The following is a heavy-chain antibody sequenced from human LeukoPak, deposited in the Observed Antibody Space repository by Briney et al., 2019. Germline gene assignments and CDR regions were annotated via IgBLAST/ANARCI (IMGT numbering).Heavy chain of an antibody. CDR1: GGSISSYY. Sequence: SETLSLTCTVSGGSISSYYWSWIRQPAGKGLEWIGSIYHSGSTYYNPSLKSRVTMSADTSKNQFSLKLSSVTAADTAVYYCARGGRLTCSGATCYSNDYWGQGTLVTVSS. V-gene: IGHV4-4*07. J-gene: IGHJ4*02. D-gene: IGHD2-15*01. CDR2: IYHSGST. CDR3: ARGGRLTCSGATCYSNDY.